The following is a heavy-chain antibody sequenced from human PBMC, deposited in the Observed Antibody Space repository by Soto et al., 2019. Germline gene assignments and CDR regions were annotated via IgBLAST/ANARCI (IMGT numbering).Heavy chain of an antibody. V-gene: IGHV5-51*01. D-gene: IGHD2-15*01. J-gene: IGHJ6*02. CDR3: ARQSDGYLPFGCGMDV. CDR1: GYSFTSYW. Sequence: SGESLKISCKGSGYSFTSYWIGWVRQMPGKGLEWMGIIYPGDSDTRYSPSFQGQVTISADKSISTAYLQWSSLKASDTAMYYCARQSDGYLPFGCGMDVWGQGTTVTVSS. CDR2: IYPGDSDT.